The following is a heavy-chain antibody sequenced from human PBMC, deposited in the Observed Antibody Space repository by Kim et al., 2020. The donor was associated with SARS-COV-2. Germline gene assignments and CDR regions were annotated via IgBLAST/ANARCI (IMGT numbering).Heavy chain of an antibody. CDR3: ARYSSGTYYYYGMDV. Sequence: SLKSRVTISVDKSKNQFSLKLSSVTAADTAVYYCARYSSGTYYYYGMDVWGQGTTVTVSS. J-gene: IGHJ6*02. D-gene: IGHD6-19*01. V-gene: IGHV4-4*02.